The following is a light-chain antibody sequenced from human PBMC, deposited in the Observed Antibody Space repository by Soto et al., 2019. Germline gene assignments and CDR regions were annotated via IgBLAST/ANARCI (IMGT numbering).Light chain of an antibody. CDR1: QGVSRY. CDR2: DAS. V-gene: IGKV3-11*01. Sequence: EIVLTQSPAILSLSPGERATLSSRASQGVSRYLAWYQQKPGQAPRLLIYDASIRATGIPSRFSGSGSGTDFTLTISSLESEDFAVYYCQQRDNWPPYTFGRGTKLEIK. J-gene: IGKJ2*01. CDR3: QQRDNWPPYT.